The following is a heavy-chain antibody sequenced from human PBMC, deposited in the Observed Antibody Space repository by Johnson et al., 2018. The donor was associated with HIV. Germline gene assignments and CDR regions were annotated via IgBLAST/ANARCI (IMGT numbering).Heavy chain of an antibody. Sequence: QVQLVESGGGLVQPGGSLRLSCVASGFTFSSYGMHWVRQAPGKGLEWLAFIRYDGSNKYFADSVKGRFIISRDNSKNTLYLQMNSLTTEDTAAYYCARGGGCGGDCYSGFDAFDIWGQGTMVTVSS. D-gene: IGHD2-21*01. CDR3: ARGGGCGGDCYSGFDAFDI. V-gene: IGHV3-30*02. CDR2: IRYDGSNK. J-gene: IGHJ3*02. CDR1: GFTFSSYG.